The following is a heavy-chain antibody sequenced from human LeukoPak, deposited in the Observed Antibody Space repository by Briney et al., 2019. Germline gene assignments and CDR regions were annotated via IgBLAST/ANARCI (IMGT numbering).Heavy chain of an antibody. J-gene: IGHJ4*02. CDR2: IYYSGST. D-gene: IGHD3-10*01. CDR1: GGSINNYY. Sequence: SETLSLTCTVSGGSINNYYWSWIRQSPGKGLEWIGYIYYSGSTNYNPSLRSRVTISVDTSKNQVSLKLSSVTAADTAVYYCARSPGYYFDYWGQGTLVTVSS. V-gene: IGHV4-59*01. CDR3: ARSPGYYFDY.